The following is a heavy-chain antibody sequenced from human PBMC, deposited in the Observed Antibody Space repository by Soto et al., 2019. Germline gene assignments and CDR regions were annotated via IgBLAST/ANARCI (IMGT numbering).Heavy chain of an antibody. V-gene: IGHV6-1*01. CDR3: ARTAGYSSSRYVAPLDY. J-gene: IGHJ4*02. D-gene: IGHD6-13*01. CDR2: TYYRSKWYN. CDR1: GDSVSSNSAA. Sequence: SQTLSLTCAISGDSVSSNSAAWNWIRQSPSRGLEWLGRTYYRSKWYNDYAVSVKSRITINPDTSKNQFSLQLNSVTPEDTAVYYCARTAGYSSSRYVAPLDYWGQGTLVTVSS.